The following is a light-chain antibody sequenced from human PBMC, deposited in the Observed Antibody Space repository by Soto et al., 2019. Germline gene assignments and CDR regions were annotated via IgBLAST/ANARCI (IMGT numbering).Light chain of an antibody. CDR1: SSNIGAGYD. J-gene: IGLJ3*02. CDR3: HSYDSSLSGSV. V-gene: IGLV1-40*01. Sequence: QSVLTQPPSVSGAPGQRVTISCTGSSSNIGAGYDVHWYQQLPGTAPKLLIYRNNNRPSGVPDRFSGSKSGTSASLAITGLQAEDEADYYCHSYDSSLSGSVFGGGTK. CDR2: RNN.